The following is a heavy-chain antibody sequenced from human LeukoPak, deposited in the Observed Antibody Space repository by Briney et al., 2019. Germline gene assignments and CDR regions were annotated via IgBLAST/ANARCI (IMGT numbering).Heavy chain of an antibody. CDR3: AARSYDSSGYPGYYFDY. D-gene: IGHD3-22*01. CDR2: INHSGST. J-gene: IGHJ4*02. CDR1: GGSFSGYY. Sequence: SETLSLTCAVSGGSFSGYYWSWIRQPPGKGLEWIGEINHSGSTNYNPSLKSRVTISVDTSKNQFSLKLSSVTAADTAVYYCAARSYDSSGYPGYYFDYWGQGTLVTVSS. V-gene: IGHV4-34*01.